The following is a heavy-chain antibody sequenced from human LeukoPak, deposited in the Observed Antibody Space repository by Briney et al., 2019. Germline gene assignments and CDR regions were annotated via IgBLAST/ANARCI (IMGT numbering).Heavy chain of an antibody. D-gene: IGHD6-13*01. Sequence: SETLSLTCTVSGGSISSSSYYWGWIRQPPGKGLEWIGSIYYSGSTYYNPSLKSRVTISVDTSKNQFSLKLSSVTAADTAVYYCARGDFVSSWYLSNRWFDPWGQGTLVTVSS. CDR3: ARGDFVSSWYLSNRWFDP. V-gene: IGHV4-39*07. CDR1: GGSISSSSYY. CDR2: IYYSGST. J-gene: IGHJ5*02.